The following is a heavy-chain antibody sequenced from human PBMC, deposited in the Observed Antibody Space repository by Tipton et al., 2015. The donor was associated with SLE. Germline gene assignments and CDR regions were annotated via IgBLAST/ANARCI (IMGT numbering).Heavy chain of an antibody. J-gene: IGHJ4*02. D-gene: IGHD5-18*01. CDR2: INHSGST. Sequence: LRLSCAVSGYSISSGYYWSWIRQPPGKGLEWIGEINHSGSTNYNPSLKSRVTISVDTSKNQFSLKLSSVTAADTAVYYCALYSYGYWGQGTLVTVSS. CDR3: ALYSYGY. CDR1: GYSISSGYY. V-gene: IGHV4-34*01.